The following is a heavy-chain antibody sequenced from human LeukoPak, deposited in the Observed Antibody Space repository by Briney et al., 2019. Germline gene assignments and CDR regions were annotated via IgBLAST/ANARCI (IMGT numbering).Heavy chain of an antibody. Sequence: PGGSLRLSCAASGFTVSSNYMSWVRQAPGKGLEWVSVIYSGGSTYYADSVKGRFTISRDNSRNTLYLQMNSLRAEDTAVYHCARGLEGDYYGMDVWGQGTTVTVSS. J-gene: IGHJ6*02. CDR1: GFTVSSNY. V-gene: IGHV3-66*01. CDR2: IYSGGST. CDR3: ARGLEGDYYGMDV. D-gene: IGHD5/OR15-5a*01.